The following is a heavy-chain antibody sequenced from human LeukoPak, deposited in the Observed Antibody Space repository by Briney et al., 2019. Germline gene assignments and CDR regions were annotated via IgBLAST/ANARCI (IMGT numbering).Heavy chain of an antibody. V-gene: IGHV4-39*01. CDR1: GDSSRSRSYC. J-gene: IGHJ4*02. CDR2: IYYSGST. D-gene: IGHD2/OR15-2a*01. Sequence: PSETLSLTCTVSGDSSRSRSYCWGWIRQPPGKGLEWIGSIYYSGSTYYNPSLKSRVTISVDTSKNQFSLKLSSVTAADTAVYYCKTTEYSNFDYWGQGTLVTVSS. CDR3: KTTEYSNFDY.